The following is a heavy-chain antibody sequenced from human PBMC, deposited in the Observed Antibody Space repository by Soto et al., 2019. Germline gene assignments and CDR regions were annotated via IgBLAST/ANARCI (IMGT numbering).Heavy chain of an antibody. V-gene: IGHV1-18*01. Sequence: QVQLVQSGAEVKKPGASVKVSCKASGYTFTSYGISWVRQAPGQGLEWMGWISAYNGNTNYAQKLQGRVTMTTDTYTSTADMELRSLRSDDTAGYYCARDGVMTTFGGLIVGIGDAFDLWGQGTMVTVSS. D-gene: IGHD3-16*02. J-gene: IGHJ3*01. CDR3: ARDGVMTTFGGLIVGIGDAFDL. CDR1: GYTFTSYG. CDR2: ISAYNGNT.